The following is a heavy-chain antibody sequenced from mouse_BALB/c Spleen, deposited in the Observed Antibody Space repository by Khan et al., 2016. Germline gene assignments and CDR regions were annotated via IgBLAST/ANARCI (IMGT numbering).Heavy chain of an antibody. CDR1: GYTFTNYG. CDR2: INTYTGEP. CDR3: ARGGYDYAYAMDY. V-gene: IGHV9-3-1*01. Sequence: QIQLVQSGPELKKPGETVKISCKASGYTFTNYGMNWVKQAPGKGLKWMGWINTYTGEPTYADDFKGRFAFSLETSASTAYLQINNLKNEDTATYFCARGGYDYAYAMDYWGQGTSVTVSS. J-gene: IGHJ4*01. D-gene: IGHD2-4*01.